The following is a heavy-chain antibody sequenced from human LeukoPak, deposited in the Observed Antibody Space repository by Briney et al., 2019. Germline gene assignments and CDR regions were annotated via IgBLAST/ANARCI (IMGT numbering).Heavy chain of an antibody. CDR2: IHYSGST. J-gene: IGHJ5*02. D-gene: IGHD5-12*01. V-gene: IGHV4-61*01. CDR3: ARVQWLRGWFDP. CDR1: GGSISSSSYY. Sequence: PSETLSLTCTVSGGSISSSSYYWSWIRQPPGKGLEWIGYIHYSGSTNHNPSLKSRVTISIDTSKNQISLRLTSVTAADTAVYYCARVQWLRGWFDPWGQGTLVTVSS.